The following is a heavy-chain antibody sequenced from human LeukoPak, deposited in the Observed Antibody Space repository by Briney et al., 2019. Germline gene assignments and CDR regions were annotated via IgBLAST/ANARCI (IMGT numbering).Heavy chain of an antibody. CDR2: INHSGST. V-gene: IGHV4-34*01. D-gene: IGHD1-1*01. Sequence: PSETLSLTCAVYGGSFSGYYWSWIRQPPGKGLEWIGEINHSGSTNYNPSLKSRVTISVDTSKNQFSLKLNSVTAADTAVYYCARDTWKDYYYYFMDVWGKGTTVTVSS. J-gene: IGHJ6*03. CDR1: GGSFSGYY. CDR3: ARDTWKDYYYYFMDV.